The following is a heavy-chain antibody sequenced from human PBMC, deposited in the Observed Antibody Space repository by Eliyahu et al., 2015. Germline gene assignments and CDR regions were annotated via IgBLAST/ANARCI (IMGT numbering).Heavy chain of an antibody. CDR1: GFTFTNAW. CDR2: IKTKTDGGTT. CDR3: TLDKEGPQSY. D-gene: IGHD5-24*01. Sequence: EVQLVESGGGLVKPGGSLRLXCAASGFTFTNAWMSWVRQAPGQGLEWLGRIKTKTDGGTTDYTAPVKDRLTISRDDSKNTLYLQMNNLKTEDTALYYCTLDKEGPQSYWGQGTLVTVSS. J-gene: IGHJ4*02. V-gene: IGHV3-15*01.